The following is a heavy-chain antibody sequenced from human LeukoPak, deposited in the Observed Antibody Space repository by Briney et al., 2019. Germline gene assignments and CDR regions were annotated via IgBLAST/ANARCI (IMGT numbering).Heavy chain of an antibody. CDR3: ARYSGSHLRGLAD. Sequence: GGSLRLSCAVSGFIFSDHYMDWVRQAPGKGLEWVGRIRNKANSYATEYAASVKGRFTISRDDSKNSLYLQMNSLKTEDTAMYYCARYSGSHLRGLADWGQGTMVTVSS. D-gene: IGHD1-26*01. CDR1: GFIFSDHY. CDR2: IRNKANSYAT. J-gene: IGHJ3*01. V-gene: IGHV3-72*01.